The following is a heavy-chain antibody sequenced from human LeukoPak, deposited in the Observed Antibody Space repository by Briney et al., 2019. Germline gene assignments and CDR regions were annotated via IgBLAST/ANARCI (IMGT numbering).Heavy chain of an antibody. D-gene: IGHD3-10*01. V-gene: IGHV4-61*02. J-gene: IGHJ4*02. Sequence: PSQTLSLTCTVSSGSISSGNYYWSWIRQPAGKGLEWVGRIYNNGTTNYNPSLKSRVTTSVDTSKSQFYLTLTSVTAADTAVYFCARASFASGSYYFDLWGPGTLITVSS. CDR2: IYNNGTT. CDR3: ARASFASGSYYFDL. CDR1: SGSISSGNYY.